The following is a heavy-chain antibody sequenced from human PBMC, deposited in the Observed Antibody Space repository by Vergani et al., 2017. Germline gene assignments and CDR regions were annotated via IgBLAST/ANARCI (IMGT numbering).Heavy chain of an antibody. CDR2: ISYDGSNK. CDR1: GFTFSSYG. CDR3: AKDKSGSYPTYFDY. V-gene: IGHV3-30*18. D-gene: IGHD1-26*01. Sequence: QVQLVESGGGVVQPGRSLRLSCAASGFTFSSYGMHWVRQAPGKGLEWVAVISYDGSNKYYADSVKGRFTISRDNSKNTLYLQMNSLRAEDTAVYYCAKDKSGSYPTYFDYWGQGTLVTVSS. J-gene: IGHJ4*02.